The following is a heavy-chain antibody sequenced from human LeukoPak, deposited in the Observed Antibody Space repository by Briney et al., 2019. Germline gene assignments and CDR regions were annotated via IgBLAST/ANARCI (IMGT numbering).Heavy chain of an antibody. CDR2: INPNSGGT. J-gene: IGHJ4*02. CDR1: GYTFTVYY. V-gene: IGHV1-2*02. Sequence: ASVKVSCKASGYTFTVYYMHWVRQAPGQGLEWMGWINPNSGGTNYAQKFQGRVTMTRDTSISTAYMELSRLRSDDTAVYYCARGPVLVGARRLDYWGQGTLVTVSS. D-gene: IGHD1-26*01. CDR3: ARGPVLVGARRLDY.